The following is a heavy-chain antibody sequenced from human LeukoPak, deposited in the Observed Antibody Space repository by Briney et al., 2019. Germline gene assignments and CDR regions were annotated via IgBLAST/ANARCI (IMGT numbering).Heavy chain of an antibody. J-gene: IGHJ4*02. D-gene: IGHD5-12*01. CDR1: GGSISSSSYY. CDR2: IYYSGST. Sequence: SETLSLTCTVSGGSISSSSYYWGWIRQPPGKGLEWIGSIYYSGSTYYNPSLKSRVTISVDTSKNQFSLKLSSVTAADTAVYYCASRLGGYAREIDYWGQGTLVTVSS. CDR3: ASRLGGYAREIDY. V-gene: IGHV4-39*01.